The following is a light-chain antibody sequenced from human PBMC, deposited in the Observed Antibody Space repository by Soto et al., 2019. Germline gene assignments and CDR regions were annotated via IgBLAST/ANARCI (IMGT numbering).Light chain of an antibody. CDR1: NSNIGRNT. CDR3: AAWDESPNVPV. CDR2: SNN. Sequence: QSVLTQPPSASGTPGQRVTISCSGSNSNIGRNTVNWYQQHPGAAPNLLIYSNNQRPSGVPDRFSGSKSGTSASLAISGLQSEDEADYYCAAWDESPNVPVFGGGTKLTVL. J-gene: IGLJ3*02. V-gene: IGLV1-44*01.